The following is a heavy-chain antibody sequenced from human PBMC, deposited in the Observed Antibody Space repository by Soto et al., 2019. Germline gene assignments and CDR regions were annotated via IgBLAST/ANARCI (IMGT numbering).Heavy chain of an antibody. Sequence: QVQLVQSGAEVKKPGASVKVSCKVSGYTLNELSMHWVRQAPGKGLEWMGGFDPEDGERIYAQKFQGRVTMTEDTSSETAYMELSILRSEDTAVYYCASGPWYRFDYWGQGTLVNVSS. CDR2: FDPEDGER. CDR3: ASGPWYRFDY. CDR1: GYTLNELS. D-gene: IGHD1-20*01. J-gene: IGHJ4*02. V-gene: IGHV1-24*01.